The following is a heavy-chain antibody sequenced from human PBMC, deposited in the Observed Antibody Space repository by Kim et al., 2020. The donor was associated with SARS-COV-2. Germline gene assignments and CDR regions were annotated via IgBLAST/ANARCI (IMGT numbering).Heavy chain of an antibody. CDR3: VRGGKYGTASLDY. D-gene: IGHD6-6*01. CDR1: GFTFSTYW. V-gene: IGHV3-74*01. CDR2: INTDGSLS. J-gene: IGHJ4*02. Sequence: GGSLRLSCAASGFTFSTYWMLWVRQTPGQGLVWVSRINTDGSLSNYADSVKGRFTISRDPATPYLQMNSLTAEDTAVYYCVRGGKYGTASLDYWGQGILVTVSS.